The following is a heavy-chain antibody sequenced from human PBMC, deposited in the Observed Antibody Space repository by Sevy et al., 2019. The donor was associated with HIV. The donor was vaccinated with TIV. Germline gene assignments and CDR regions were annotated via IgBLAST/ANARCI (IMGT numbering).Heavy chain of an antibody. V-gene: IGHV4-34*01. D-gene: IGHD2-2*01. Sequence: SETLSLTCAVYGGSFSGYYWSWIRQPPGKGLEWIGEIKHSGSTNYNPSLKSRVTISVDTSKNQFSLKLSSVTAADTAVYYCARHCSSTSCSHAFDIWGQGTMVTVSS. J-gene: IGHJ3*02. CDR3: ARHCSSTSCSHAFDI. CDR1: GGSFSGYY. CDR2: IKHSGST.